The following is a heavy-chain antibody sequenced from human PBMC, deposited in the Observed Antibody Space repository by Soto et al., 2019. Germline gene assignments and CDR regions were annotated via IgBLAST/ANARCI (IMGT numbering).Heavy chain of an antibody. CDR1: GFTFSSYG. CDR2: IWYDGSNK. V-gene: IGHV3-33*01. J-gene: IGHJ6*02. Sequence: PGGSLRLSCAASGFTFSSYGIHWVRQAPGKGLEWVAVIWYDGSNKYYADSVKGRFTISRDNAKNSLYLQMNCLRAEDTALYYCARDVGPHDYGDYRLYYYYYYGMDVWGQGTTVTVSS. D-gene: IGHD4-17*01. CDR3: ARDVGPHDYGDYRLYYYYYYGMDV.